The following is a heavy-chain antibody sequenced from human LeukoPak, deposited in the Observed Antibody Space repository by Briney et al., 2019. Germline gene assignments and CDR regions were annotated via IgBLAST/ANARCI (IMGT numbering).Heavy chain of an antibody. CDR2: MNPNSGNT. CDR1: GYTFTSYD. Sequence: ASVKVSCKASGYTFTSYDINWVRQATGQGLEWMGWMNPNSGNTGYAQNFQGRVTMTRNTSISPAYLELSSLRSEDTAVYYCARGYSGYDSFDYWGQGTLVTVSS. V-gene: IGHV1-8*01. CDR3: ARGYSGYDSFDY. J-gene: IGHJ4*02. D-gene: IGHD5-12*01.